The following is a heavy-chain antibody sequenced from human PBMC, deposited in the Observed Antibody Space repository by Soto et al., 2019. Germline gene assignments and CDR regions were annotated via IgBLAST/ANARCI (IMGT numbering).Heavy chain of an antibody. V-gene: IGHV1-18*01. J-gene: IGHJ4*02. CDR3: AKGALGYCHHGICYQHSDY. CDR1: GYTFTSHG. Sequence: RASVKVSCKASGYTFTSHGIGWVRQAPGQGLEWMGWISVYNGNTNYAQNLQGRVTVTADTSTTTAYMELRSLRSDDTAVYYCAKGALGYCHHGICYQHSDYWGQGTLVTVSS. D-gene: IGHD2-8*01. CDR2: ISVYNGNT.